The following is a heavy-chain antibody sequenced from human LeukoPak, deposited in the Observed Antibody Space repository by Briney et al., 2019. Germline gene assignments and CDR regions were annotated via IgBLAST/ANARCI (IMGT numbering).Heavy chain of an antibody. CDR1: GFTFSNYG. CDR2: IRYDGSTK. J-gene: IGHJ4*02. D-gene: IGHD5-12*01. Sequence: PGGSLRLSCAASGFTFSNYGVHWVSHAPGKGLEWVAVIRYDGSTKYYADSVKGRFTISRDNSKNTVYLEMNSLRAEDTAVYYCARAYSRESGYDFVFENWGQGTLVSVSS. CDR3: ARAYSRESGYDFVFEN. V-gene: IGHV3-33*01.